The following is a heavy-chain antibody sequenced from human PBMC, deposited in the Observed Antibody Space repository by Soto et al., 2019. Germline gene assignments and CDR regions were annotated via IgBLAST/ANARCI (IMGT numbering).Heavy chain of an antibody. CDR3: ARAPRGNYGYPSYFDY. Sequence: SETLSLTCTVSGGSISSGDYYWSWIRQPPGKGLEWIGYIYYSGSTYYNPSLKSRVTISVDTSKNQFSLNLSSVTAADTAVYYCARAPRGNYGYPSYFDYWGQGTLVTVSS. J-gene: IGHJ4*02. CDR2: IYYSGST. D-gene: IGHD3-10*01. V-gene: IGHV4-30-4*02. CDR1: GGSISSGDYY.